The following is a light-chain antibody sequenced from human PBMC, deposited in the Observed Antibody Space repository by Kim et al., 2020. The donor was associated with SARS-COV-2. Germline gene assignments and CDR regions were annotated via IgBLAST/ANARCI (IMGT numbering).Light chain of an antibody. J-gene: IGKJ1*01. CDR2: AAS. V-gene: IGKV1-27*01. CDR1: QDIANS. CDR3: QKYNSAPWT. Sequence: ASVGDRVTITRRASQDIANSLAWYQPKPGKVPKVLILAASTLQSGVPSRFSGGGSGTEFTLTLGRLQTEDVATYFFQKYNSAPWTFCPGTKVDSK.